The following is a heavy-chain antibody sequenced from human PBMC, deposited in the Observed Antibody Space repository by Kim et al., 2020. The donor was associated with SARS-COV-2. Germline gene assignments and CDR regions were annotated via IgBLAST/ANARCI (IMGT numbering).Heavy chain of an antibody. CDR3: ARGPNVVISVRASFDI. V-gene: IGHV4-59*13. J-gene: IGHJ3*02. D-gene: IGHD2-15*01. CDR2: IYYSGST. Sequence: SETLSLTCTVSGGSISSYYWSWIRQPPGKGLEWIGYIYYSGSTNYNPSLQSRVTISVDTSKNQFSLKLSSVTAADTAVYYCARGPNVVISVRASFDIWG. CDR1: GGSISSYY.